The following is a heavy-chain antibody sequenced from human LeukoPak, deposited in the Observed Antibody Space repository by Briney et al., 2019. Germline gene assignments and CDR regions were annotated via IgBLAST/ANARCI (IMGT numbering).Heavy chain of an antibody. V-gene: IGHV3-15*01. Sequence: GGSLRLSCIASGFTLGDYAMSWVRQAPGKGLEWVGRIKSKTDGGTTDYAAPVKGRFTISRDNSEDTLYLQMNGLKTEDTAVYYCAAVDFDYWGQGTLVTVSS. J-gene: IGHJ4*02. CDR3: AAVDFDY. CDR2: IKSKTDGGTT. D-gene: IGHD4-23*01. CDR1: GFTLGDYA.